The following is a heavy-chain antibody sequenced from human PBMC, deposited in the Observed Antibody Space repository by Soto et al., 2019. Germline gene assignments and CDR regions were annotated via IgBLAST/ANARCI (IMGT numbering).Heavy chain of an antibody. Sequence: SLKISCAASGFTFDDYAMHWVRQAPGKGLEWVSGISWNSGSIGYADSVKGRFTISRDNAKNSLYLQMNSLRAEDTALYYCAKAISGSYDAFDIWGQGTMVTVSS. CDR2: ISWNSGSI. CDR3: AKAISGSYDAFDI. CDR1: GFTFDDYA. V-gene: IGHV3-9*01. J-gene: IGHJ3*02. D-gene: IGHD1-26*01.